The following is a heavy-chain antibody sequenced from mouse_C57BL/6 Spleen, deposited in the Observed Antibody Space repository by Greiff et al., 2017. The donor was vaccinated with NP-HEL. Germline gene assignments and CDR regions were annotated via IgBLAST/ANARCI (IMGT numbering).Heavy chain of an antibody. CDR3: TAMVTYAMDY. CDR1: GYTFTDYE. CDR2: IDPETGGT. J-gene: IGHJ4*01. D-gene: IGHD2-2*01. Sequence: QVQLQQSGAELVRPGASVTLSCKASGYTFTDYEMHWVKQTPVHGLEWIGAIDPETGGTAYNQKFKGKAILTADKSSSTAYMELRSLTSEDSAVYYCTAMVTYAMDYWGQGTSVTVSS. V-gene: IGHV1-15*01.